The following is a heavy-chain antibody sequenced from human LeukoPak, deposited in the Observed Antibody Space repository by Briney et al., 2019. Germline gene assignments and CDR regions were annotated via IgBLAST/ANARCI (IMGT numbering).Heavy chain of an antibody. CDR2: INHSGTT. V-gene: IGHV4-34*01. CDR3: ARWGSKLDY. D-gene: IGHD3-10*01. CDR1: GGSFSGYY. J-gene: IGHJ4*02. Sequence: SETLSLTCAVYGGSFSGYYWSWIRQPPGKGLEWIGEINHSGTTNYNPSLKSRVTISVDTSKNQFSLKLSSVTAADTAVYYCARWGSKLDYWGQGTLVTVSS.